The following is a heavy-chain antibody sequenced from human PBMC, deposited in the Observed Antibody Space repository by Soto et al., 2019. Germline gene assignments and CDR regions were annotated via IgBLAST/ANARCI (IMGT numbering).Heavy chain of an antibody. D-gene: IGHD2-2*01. Sequence: GGSLRLSCAASGLTFSSYAMSWVRQAQGKGLEWVSAISGSGGSTYYADSVKGRFTISRDNSKNTLYLQMNSLRAEDTAVYYCAKDGHFEYPAPFYFDYWGQGTLVTVSS. J-gene: IGHJ4*02. V-gene: IGHV3-23*01. CDR1: GLTFSSYA. CDR3: AKDGHFEYPAPFYFDY. CDR2: ISGSGGST.